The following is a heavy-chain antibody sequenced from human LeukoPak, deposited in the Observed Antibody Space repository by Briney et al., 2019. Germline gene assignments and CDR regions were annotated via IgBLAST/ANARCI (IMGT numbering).Heavy chain of an antibody. J-gene: IGHJ4*02. CDR2: IYSGGIT. V-gene: IGHV3-53*01. D-gene: IGHD6-13*01. CDR3: ARGYSSSWVALDY. Sequence: PGGSLRLSCAVSGFPFISSYMCWVRQAPGPGLERVSVIYSGGITYYADSVKGRFTISRDNSKNTLYLQMNSLRAEDTALYYCARGYSSSWVALDYWGQGTLVTVSS. CDR1: GFPFISSY.